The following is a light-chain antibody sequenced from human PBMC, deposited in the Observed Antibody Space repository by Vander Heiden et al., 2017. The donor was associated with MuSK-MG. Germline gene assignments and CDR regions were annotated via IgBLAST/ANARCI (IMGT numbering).Light chain of an antibody. CDR2: GAS. CDR3: QQYGSSPLT. J-gene: IGKJ4*01. V-gene: IGKV3-20*01. CDR1: QSISSSY. Sequence: IVLTQSPGTLSFSPGERATLSCRASQSISSSYLAWYQQKPGQAPRLLIYGASSRATGIPDRFSGSGSRTDFTLTISRLEPEDFAVYYCQQYGSSPLTFGGGTKVEI.